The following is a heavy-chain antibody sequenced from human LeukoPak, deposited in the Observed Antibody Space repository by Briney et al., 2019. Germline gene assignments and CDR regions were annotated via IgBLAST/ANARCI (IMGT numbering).Heavy chain of an antibody. J-gene: IGHJ4*02. CDR2: IYYSGST. CDR1: GGSISSYY. D-gene: IGHD6-13*01. CDR3: ARRSSSWYYFDY. V-gene: IGHV4-59*08. Sequence: PSETLSLTSTVSGGSISSYYWSWIRQPPGKGLEWIGYIYYSGSTNYNPSLKSRVTISVDTSKNQFSLKLSSVTAADTAVYYCARRSSSWYYFDYWGQGTLVTVSS.